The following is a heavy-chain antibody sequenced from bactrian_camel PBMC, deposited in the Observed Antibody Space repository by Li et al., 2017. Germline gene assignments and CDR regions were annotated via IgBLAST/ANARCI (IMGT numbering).Heavy chain of an antibody. J-gene: IGHJ6*01. Sequence: HVQLVESGGGSLQAGGSLRLSCEFSGWIENLCMGWFRQAPGKERDWISSILTAGTTSYADSVKGRFIISKDNTKNTLYLQMNSLKPEDTAMYYCAASSTWYCLTTPTGFDFWGQGTQVTVS. CDR1: GWIENLC. CDR2: ILTAGTT. V-gene: IGHV3S53*01. D-gene: IGHD6*01. CDR3: AASSTWYCLTTPTGFDF.